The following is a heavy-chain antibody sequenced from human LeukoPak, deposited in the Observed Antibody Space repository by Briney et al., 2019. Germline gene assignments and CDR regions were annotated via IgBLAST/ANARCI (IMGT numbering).Heavy chain of an antibody. Sequence: PSETLSLTCAVYGGSFSGYYWSWIRQPPGEGLEWIGEINHSGSTNYNPSLKSRVTISVDTSKNQFSLKLSSVTAADTAVYYCARGYSSGWYRGGFGYWGQGTLVTVSS. D-gene: IGHD6-19*01. CDR3: ARGYSSGWYRGGFGY. CDR2: INHSGST. CDR1: GGSFSGYY. J-gene: IGHJ4*02. V-gene: IGHV4-34*01.